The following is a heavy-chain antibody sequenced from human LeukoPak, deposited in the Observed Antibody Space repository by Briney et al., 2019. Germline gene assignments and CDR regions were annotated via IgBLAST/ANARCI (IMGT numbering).Heavy chain of an antibody. V-gene: IGHV3-74*01. CDR3: ASSRGYYDSSGDY. CDR2: INSDGSST. J-gene: IGHJ4*02. CDR1: GFTFSSFC. D-gene: IGHD3-22*01. Sequence: GGSLRLFCAASGFTFSSFCMHWVRQAPGKGLVWVSRINSDGSSTSYADSVKGRFTISRDNSKNTLYLQMNSLRAEDTAVYYCASSRGYYDSSGDYWGQGTLVTVSS.